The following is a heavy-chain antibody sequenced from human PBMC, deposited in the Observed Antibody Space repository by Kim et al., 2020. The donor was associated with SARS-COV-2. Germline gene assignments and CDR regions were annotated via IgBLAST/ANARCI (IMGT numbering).Heavy chain of an antibody. J-gene: IGHJ4*02. CDR3: ARADAITFGGVFDY. D-gene: IGHD3-16*01. CDR1: GFTFSSYS. V-gene: IGHV3-21*01. Sequence: GGSLRLSCAASGFTFSSYSMNWVRQAPGKGLEWVSSISSSSSYIYYADSVKGRFTISRDNAKNSLYLQMNSLRAEDTAVYYCARADAITFGGVFDYWGQGTLVTVSS. CDR2: ISSSSSYI.